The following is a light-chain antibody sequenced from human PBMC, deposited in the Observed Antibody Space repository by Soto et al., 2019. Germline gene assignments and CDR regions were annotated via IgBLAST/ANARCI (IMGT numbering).Light chain of an antibody. CDR1: QSVSSS. V-gene: IGKV3-11*01. CDR3: HQRSNWPLT. Sequence: IVLTQSPATLSFSPGDRATLSCRASQSVSSSLGWYQQKPGQAPRLLIYDTSNRATGIPARFSGSGSGTDFTLTISSLEPEDFAVYYCHQRSNWPLTFGGGTKVEIK. CDR2: DTS. J-gene: IGKJ4*01.